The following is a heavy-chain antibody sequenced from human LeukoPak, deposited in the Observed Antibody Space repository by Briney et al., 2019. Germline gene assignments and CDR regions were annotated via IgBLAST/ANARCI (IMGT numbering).Heavy chain of an antibody. CDR3: ARSTCSGGSCYDY. CDR1: GYTFTGCY. Sequence: ASVKVSCKASGYTFTGCYMHWVRQAPGQGLEWMRWINPNSGGTNYAQKFQGWVTMTRDTSISTAYMELSRLRSDDTAVYYCARSTCSGGSCYDYWGQGTLVTVSS. D-gene: IGHD2-15*01. CDR2: INPNSGGT. V-gene: IGHV1-2*04. J-gene: IGHJ4*02.